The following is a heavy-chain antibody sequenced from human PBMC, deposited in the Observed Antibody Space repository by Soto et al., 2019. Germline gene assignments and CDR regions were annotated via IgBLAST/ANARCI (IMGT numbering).Heavy chain of an antibody. D-gene: IGHD3-9*01. CDR2: INGGGDNT. V-gene: IGHV3-23*01. CDR3: TQDGGSRDWLTVN. CDR1: GFTFTSYP. J-gene: IGHJ4*02. Sequence: EVQLLESGGDLVQPGGSLRLSCAASGFTFTSYPMSWFRQAPGKGLEGVSDINGGGDNTSYADSVKGRFTISRDNSKNTLYLQMNSLRAEDTAFYYCTQDGGSRDWLTVNWGQGTLVTVSS.